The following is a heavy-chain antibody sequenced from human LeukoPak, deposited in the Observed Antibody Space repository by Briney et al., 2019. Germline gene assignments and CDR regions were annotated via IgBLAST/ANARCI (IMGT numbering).Heavy chain of an antibody. CDR3: ASNGHYDFWSGYQIDY. V-gene: IGHV3-53*01. Sequence: GGSLRLSCAASGFTVSSNYMSWVCQAPGKGLEWVSVIYSGGSTYYADSVKGRFTISRDNSKNTLYLQMNSLRAEDTAVYYCASNGHYDFWSGYQIDYWGQGTLVTVSS. D-gene: IGHD3-3*01. CDR2: IYSGGST. J-gene: IGHJ4*02. CDR1: GFTVSSNY.